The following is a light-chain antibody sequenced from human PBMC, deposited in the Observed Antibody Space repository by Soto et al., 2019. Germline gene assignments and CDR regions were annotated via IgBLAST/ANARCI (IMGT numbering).Light chain of an antibody. CDR3: QQAYSTWT. V-gene: IGKV1-39*01. J-gene: IGKJ1*01. Sequence: DIQMTQSPSSLSASVGGSVTITCRASQSIATYLNWYQHKPGNAPKLLIYGASSLQSGVPSRFRGSGSGTDFSLTINSLQPEDFATYYCQQAYSTWTFGQGTKVEIK. CDR2: GAS. CDR1: QSIATY.